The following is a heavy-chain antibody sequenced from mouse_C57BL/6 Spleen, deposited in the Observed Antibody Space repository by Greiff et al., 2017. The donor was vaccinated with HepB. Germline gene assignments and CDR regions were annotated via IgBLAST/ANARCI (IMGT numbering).Heavy chain of an antibody. V-gene: IGHV5-4*01. Sequence: EVQWVESGGGLVKPGGSLKLSCAASGFTFSSYAMSWVRQTPEKRLEWVATISDGGSYTYYPDNVKGRFTISRDNAKNNLYLQMSHLKSEDTAMYYCARKELGVDYWGQGTTLTVSS. CDR2: ISDGGSYT. CDR1: GFTFSSYA. D-gene: IGHD4-1*01. CDR3: ARKELGVDY. J-gene: IGHJ2*01.